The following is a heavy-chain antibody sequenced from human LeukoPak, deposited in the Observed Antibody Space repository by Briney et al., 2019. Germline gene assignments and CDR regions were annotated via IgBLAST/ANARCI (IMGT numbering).Heavy chain of an antibody. CDR2: IRYDGSNK. V-gene: IGHV3-30*02. D-gene: IGHD3-22*01. J-gene: IGHJ6*03. CDR3: ANCYDSSGYYYYSYYYYMDV. Sequence: GGSLRLSCAASGFTFSSYGMHWVRQAPGKGLEWVAFIRYDGSNKYYADSVKGRFTISRDNSKNTLYLQMNSLRAEDTAVYYCANCYDSSGYYYYSYYYYMDVWGKGTTVTVSS. CDR1: GFTFSSYG.